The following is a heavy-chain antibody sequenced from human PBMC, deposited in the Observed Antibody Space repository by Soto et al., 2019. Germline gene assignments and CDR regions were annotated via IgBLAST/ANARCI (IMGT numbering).Heavy chain of an antibody. CDR3: TIRYCSGGSCYRPFDY. D-gene: IGHD2-15*01. Sequence: GGSLRLSCAASGFTFSNAWMSWVRQAPGKGLEWVGRIKSKTDGGTTDYAAPVKGRFTISRDDSKNTLYLQMNSLKTEDTAVYYCTIRYCSGGSCYRPFDYWGPGTLVTVSS. CDR2: IKSKTDGGTT. V-gene: IGHV3-15*01. CDR1: GFTFSNAW. J-gene: IGHJ4*02.